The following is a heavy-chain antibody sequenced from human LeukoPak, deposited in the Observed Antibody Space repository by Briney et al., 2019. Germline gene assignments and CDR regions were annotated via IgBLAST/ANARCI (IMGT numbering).Heavy chain of an antibody. CDR1: GFTFSRYS. V-gene: IGHV3-48*04. J-gene: IGHJ4*02. CDR2: ITNSSNNI. Sequence: GGSLRLSCAASGFTFSRYSMNWVRQAPGKGLEWVSYITNSSNNIYYADSVKGRFTVSRDNAKNSLYLQMNSLRAEDTAVYYCASAKFDYWGQGTLVTVSS. CDR3: ASAKFDY.